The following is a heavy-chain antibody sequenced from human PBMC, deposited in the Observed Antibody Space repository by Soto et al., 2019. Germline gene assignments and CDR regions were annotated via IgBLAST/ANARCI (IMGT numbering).Heavy chain of an antibody. J-gene: IGHJ4*02. CDR2: ISSSSSYI. V-gene: IGHV3-21*01. D-gene: IGHD6-6*01. CDR3: ARDLYSSSARYFDY. CDR1: GFTFSSYS. Sequence: EVQLVESGGGLVKPGGSLRLSCAATGFTFSSYSMNWVRQAPGKGLEWVSSISSSSSYIYYADSVKGRFTISRDNAKNSLYLQMNSLRAEDTAVYYCARDLYSSSARYFDYWGQGTLVTVSS.